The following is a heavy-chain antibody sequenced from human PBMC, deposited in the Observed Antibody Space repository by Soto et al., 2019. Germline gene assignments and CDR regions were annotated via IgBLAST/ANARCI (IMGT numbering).Heavy chain of an antibody. V-gene: IGHV3-48*03. CDR2: ISSSGSTI. CDR3: ARTTMVRGVYDAFDI. CDR1: GFTFSSYE. J-gene: IGHJ3*02. Sequence: GSLRLSCAASGFTFSSYEMNWVRQAPGKGLEWVSYISSSGSTIYYADSVKGRFTISRDNAKNSLYLQMNSLRAEDTAVYYCARTTMVRGVYDAFDIWGQGTMVTVSS. D-gene: IGHD3-10*01.